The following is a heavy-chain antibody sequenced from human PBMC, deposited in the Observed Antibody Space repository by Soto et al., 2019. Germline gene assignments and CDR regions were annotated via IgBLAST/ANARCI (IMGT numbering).Heavy chain of an antibody. V-gene: IGHV1-2*02. CDR2: INPNSGGT. Sequence: ASVKVSCKASGYTFTGYYLHWVRQAPGQGLEWMGWINPNSGGTNYAQKFQGRVTMTRDTSISTAYMELSRLRSDDMAVYYCARGRTGTTSYFDYWGQGNLVTVS. D-gene: IGHD1-1*01. J-gene: IGHJ4*02. CDR3: ARGRTGTTSYFDY. CDR1: GYTFTGYY.